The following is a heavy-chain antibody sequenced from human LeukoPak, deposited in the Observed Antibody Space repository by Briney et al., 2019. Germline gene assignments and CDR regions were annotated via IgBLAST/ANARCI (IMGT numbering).Heavy chain of an antibody. J-gene: IGHJ4*02. CDR1: GFTFSNYA. CDR2: ISGSGGRT. Sequence: GGSLRLSCAASGFTFSNYAMSWVRQAPGRGLEWVSCISGSGGRTFYADSVKGRFTISRDNSKNTLYLQMNSLRAEDTAVYYCAKDLRSRAKPRVRDTAMVFFDYWGQGTLVTVSS. V-gene: IGHV3-23*01. CDR3: AKDLRSRAKPRVRDTAMVFFDY. D-gene: IGHD5-18*01.